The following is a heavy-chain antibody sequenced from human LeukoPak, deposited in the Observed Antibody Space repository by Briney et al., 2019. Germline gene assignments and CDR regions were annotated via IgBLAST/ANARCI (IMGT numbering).Heavy chain of an antibody. CDR2: IYYTGRT. V-gene: IGHV4-39*07. J-gene: IGHJ5*02. Sequence: SETLSLTCTVSGGSISSSSYYWGWIRQPPGKGLEWIGSIYYTGRTYYNPSLKSRVTTSADTSKNQFSLKLSSVTAADTAVYYCARDLGSTGFDPWGQGTLVTVSS. CDR1: GGSISSSSYY. CDR3: ARDLGSTGFDP. D-gene: IGHD2-15*01.